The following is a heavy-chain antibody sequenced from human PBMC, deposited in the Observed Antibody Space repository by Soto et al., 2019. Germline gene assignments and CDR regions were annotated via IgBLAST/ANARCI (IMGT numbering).Heavy chain of an antibody. CDR2: MNPNSGNT. D-gene: IGHD3-22*01. CDR3: ASEKVTSGYPD. J-gene: IGHJ4*02. V-gene: IGHV1-8*01. Sequence: QVQLVQSGAEVKKPGASVKVSCKASGYTFTSYDINWVRQATGQGLEWMGWMNPNSGNTAYAQKFQGRITMTRNTSISTAYMELSSLRSEDTAVDYCASEKVTSGYPDWGQGTLVTVSS. CDR1: GYTFTSYD.